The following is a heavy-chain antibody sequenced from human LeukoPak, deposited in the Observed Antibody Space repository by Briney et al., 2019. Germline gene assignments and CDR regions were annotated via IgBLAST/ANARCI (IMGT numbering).Heavy chain of an antibody. CDR1: GGSISSGDYY. CDR3: ARVDYYDSSGRDAFDI. Sequence: SETLSLTCTVSGGSISSGDYYWSWIRQPPGKGLEWIGYIYYSGSTYYNPSLKSRVTISVDMSKNQFSLKLSSVTAADTAVYYCARVDYYDSSGRDAFDIWGRGTMVTVSS. J-gene: IGHJ3*02. CDR2: IYYSGST. D-gene: IGHD3-22*01. V-gene: IGHV4-30-4*01.